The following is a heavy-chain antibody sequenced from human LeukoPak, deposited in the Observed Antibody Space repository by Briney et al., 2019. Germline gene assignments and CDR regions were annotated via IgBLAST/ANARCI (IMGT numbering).Heavy chain of an antibody. V-gene: IGHV3-7*01. CDR3: ARDYASRYYDSSGYGYFDY. CDR2: IKQDGGQK. J-gene: IGHJ4*02. D-gene: IGHD3-22*01. Sequence: GGSLRLSCAASGSTFSTYWMSWVRQAPGKGLEWVANIKQDGGQKYYVDSVKGRFTISRDNAKNSLHLQMNSLRAEDTAVYYCARDYASRYYDSSGYGYFDYWGQGTLVTVSS. CDR1: GSTFSTYW.